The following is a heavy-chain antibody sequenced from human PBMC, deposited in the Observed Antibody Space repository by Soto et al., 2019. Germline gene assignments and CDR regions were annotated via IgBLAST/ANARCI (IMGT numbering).Heavy chain of an antibody. CDR1: GGSISSSSYY. J-gene: IGHJ3*02. Sequence: PSETLSLTCTVSGGSISSSSYYWGWIRQPPGKGLAWIGYIYYSGSTYYNPSLKSRVTISVDTSKNQFSLKLSSVTAADTAVYYCARVWGGAFDIWGQGTMVTVSS. D-gene: IGHD3-10*01. V-gene: IGHV4-39*07. CDR3: ARVWGGAFDI. CDR2: IYYSGST.